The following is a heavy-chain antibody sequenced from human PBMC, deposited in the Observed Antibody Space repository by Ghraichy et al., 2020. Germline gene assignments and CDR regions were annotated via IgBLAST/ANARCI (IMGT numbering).Heavy chain of an antibody. Sequence: GGSLRLSCAASGLTFTRIYMIWVRQAPGQGLEWVSVIYSGGSTYYADSVKGRFTISRDNSKNTLYLQMNSLRAEDTAVYYCARDAVVGGVDYWGQGTLVTVPS. J-gene: IGHJ4*02. V-gene: IGHV3-53*01. D-gene: IGHD2-21*01. CDR2: IYSGGST. CDR3: ARDAVVGGVDY. CDR1: GLTFTRIY.